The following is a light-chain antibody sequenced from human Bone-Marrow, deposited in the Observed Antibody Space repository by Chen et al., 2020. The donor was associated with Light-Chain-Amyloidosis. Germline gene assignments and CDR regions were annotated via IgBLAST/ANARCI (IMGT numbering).Light chain of an antibody. Sequence: QSALTQPASVSGSPGQSITISCTGTSGDVGTYNYVSWYQQHPGKAPTVMIYAVSNRPSGVSNLFSGSKYGNTASLTISGLQAEDEADYYCSSFTSSSSYVFGPGTKVTVL. CDR3: SSFTSSSSYV. CDR2: AVS. J-gene: IGLJ1*01. CDR1: SGDVGTYNY. V-gene: IGLV2-14*01.